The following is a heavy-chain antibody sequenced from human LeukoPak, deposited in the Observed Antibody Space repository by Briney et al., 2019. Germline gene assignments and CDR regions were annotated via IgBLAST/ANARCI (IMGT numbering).Heavy chain of an antibody. CDR1: GGSIRSTNW. Sequence: SETLSLTCGVPGGSIRSTNWWSWVRQPPGQGLEWIGEISLSGQTNFNPSLNGRVTMSLDEPRNQLSLKLTSVTAADTAIYYCSRESGAFCPFGYWGQGTLVIVPP. D-gene: IGHD1-26*01. CDR3: SRESGAFCPFGY. CDR2: ISLSGQT. J-gene: IGHJ4*02. V-gene: IGHV4/OR15-8*02.